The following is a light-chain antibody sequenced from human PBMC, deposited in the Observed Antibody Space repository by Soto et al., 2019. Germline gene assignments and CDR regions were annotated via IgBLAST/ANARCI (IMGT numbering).Light chain of an antibody. J-gene: IGKJ1*01. CDR3: QQCGSSPWT. V-gene: IGKV3-20*01. CDR1: QSVSSYY. CDR2: AAS. Sequence: EIVFTQSPCTLSLSPGERVPLSCSASQSVSSYYLAWYQQKPGQAPRLLIYAASSRATGIPDRFSGGGSGTDFTLTISRLEPEDFAVYYCQQCGSSPWTFGQRTKVDIK.